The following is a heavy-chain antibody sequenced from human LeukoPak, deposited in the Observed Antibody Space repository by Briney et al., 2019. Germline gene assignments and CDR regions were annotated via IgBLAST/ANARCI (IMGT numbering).Heavy chain of an antibody. J-gene: IGHJ3*02. V-gene: IGHV3-30*18. D-gene: IGHD1-1*01. Sequence: GRSLRLSCAASGFTFSSYGMHWARQAPGKGLEWVAVISYDGSNKYYADSVKGRFTISRDNSKNTLYLQMNSLRAEDTAVYYCAKGMDWNDVAFDIWGQGTMVTVSS. CDR3: AKGMDWNDVAFDI. CDR2: ISYDGSNK. CDR1: GFTFSSYG.